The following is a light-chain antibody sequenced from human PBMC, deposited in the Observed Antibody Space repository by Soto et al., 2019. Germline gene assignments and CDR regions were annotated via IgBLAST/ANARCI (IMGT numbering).Light chain of an antibody. CDR1: QSVDNY. J-gene: IGKJ5*01. CDR3: QQRRSWPIT. V-gene: IGKV3-11*01. Sequence: EIVLTQSPATLSLSPGESATLSCRASQSVDNYLVWYQQKPGQSPRLLIYDTSNRATGIPARFSGSGSGTDFTLTISNLESADFAVYYCQQRRSWPITFGQGTRLESK. CDR2: DTS.